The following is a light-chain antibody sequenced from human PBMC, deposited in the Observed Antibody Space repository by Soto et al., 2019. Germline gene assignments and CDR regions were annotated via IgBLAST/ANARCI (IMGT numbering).Light chain of an antibody. Sequence: EIVLTQSTGTLSLSPGERATLSCRASQTVNNNYLAWYQQKPGQAPRLFIYGASTRATGIPDRFSGSGSGTDFTLTISRLEPEDFAVYYCQQYGSSRTFGQGTKVEIK. CDR1: QTVNNNY. V-gene: IGKV3-20*01. J-gene: IGKJ1*01. CDR3: QQYGSSRT. CDR2: GAS.